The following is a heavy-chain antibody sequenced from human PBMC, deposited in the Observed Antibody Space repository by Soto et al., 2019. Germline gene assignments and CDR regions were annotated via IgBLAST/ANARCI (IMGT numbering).Heavy chain of an antibody. Sequence: SETLSLTCSVSDDSINSDKYYWGWIRQPPGKGLEWIGSIYYRGNAYYNQSLQTRVTISLDKSKSQFSLKLNSVTAADTAVYYCARGFFMGSGSYTALSYYFDYWGQGTLVTVSS. V-gene: IGHV4-39*01. CDR1: DDSINSDKYY. D-gene: IGHD3-10*01. CDR3: ARGFFMGSGSYTALSYYFDY. CDR2: IYYRGNA. J-gene: IGHJ4*02.